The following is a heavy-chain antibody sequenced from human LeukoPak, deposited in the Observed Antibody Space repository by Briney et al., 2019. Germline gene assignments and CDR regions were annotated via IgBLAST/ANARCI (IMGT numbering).Heavy chain of an antibody. CDR1: GGSFSGYY. CDR3: ARDEGYCSSTSCYNWFDP. V-gene: IGHV4-34*09. CDR2: INHSGST. D-gene: IGHD2-2*01. J-gene: IGHJ5*02. Sequence: SETLSLTCAVYGGSFSGYYWSWIRQPPGKGPEWIGEINHSGSTNYNPSLKSRVTISVDTSKNQFSLKLSSVTAADTAVYYCARDEGYCSSTSCYNWFDPWGQGTLVTVSS.